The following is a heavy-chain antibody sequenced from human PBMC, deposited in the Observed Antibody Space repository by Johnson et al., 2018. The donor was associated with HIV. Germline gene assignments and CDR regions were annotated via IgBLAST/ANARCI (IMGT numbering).Heavy chain of an antibody. J-gene: IGHJ3*02. CDR3: SRHSPRGYSGYDAFDI. CDR1: GFTFSSYW. D-gene: IGHD5-12*01. V-gene: IGHV3-7*05. Sequence: RLSCAASGFTFSSYWMSWVRQAPGKGLEWVANIKQEGSEKNYVDYVKGRFTISRDNAKNSVYLHMNSMRAEDTAMYYCSRHSPRGYSGYDAFDIWGQGTMVTVS. CDR2: IKQEGSEK.